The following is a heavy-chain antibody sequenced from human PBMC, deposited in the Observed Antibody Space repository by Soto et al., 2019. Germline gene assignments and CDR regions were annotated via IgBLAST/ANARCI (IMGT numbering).Heavy chain of an antibody. CDR2: ISYDGSNK. V-gene: IGHV3-30-3*01. CDR1: GFTFSSYA. Sequence: QVQLVESGGGVVQPGRSLRLSCAASGFTFSSYAMHWVRQAPGKGLELVAVISYDGSNKYYADSVKGRFTISRDNSKNTLYLQMNSLRAEDTAVYYCARPLWRNDYNWGYFDLWGRVTLVTVSS. J-gene: IGHJ2*01. D-gene: IGHD4-4*01. CDR3: ARPLWRNDYNWGYFDL.